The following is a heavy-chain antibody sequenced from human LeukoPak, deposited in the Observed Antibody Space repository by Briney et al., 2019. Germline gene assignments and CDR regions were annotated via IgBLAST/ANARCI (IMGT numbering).Heavy chain of an antibody. CDR2: IWYDGSNK. D-gene: IGHD3-22*01. J-gene: IGHJ3*02. CDR3: ARGNPDSSGYYYKPSDHDAFDI. CDR1: GFTFSSYG. V-gene: IGHV3-33*01. Sequence: GGSLRLSCAASGFTFSSYGMHWVRQAPGKGLEWVAVIWYDGSNKYYADSVKGRFTISRDNSKNTLYPQMNSLRAEDTAVYYCARGNPDSSGYYYKPSDHDAFDIWGQGTMVTVSS.